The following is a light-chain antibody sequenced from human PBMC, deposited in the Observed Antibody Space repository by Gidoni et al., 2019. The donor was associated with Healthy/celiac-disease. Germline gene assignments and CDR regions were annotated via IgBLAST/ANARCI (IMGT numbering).Light chain of an antibody. J-gene: IGKJ4*01. CDR2: GAS. CDR3: KQYNNWPGLT. Sequence: EIVMTQSPATLSVSPGERATLSCRASQSVSSNLAWYQQKPGQAPRLLIYGASTRATGIPARFSGSGSGTEFTLTISSLQSEDVAVYYCKQYNNWPGLTFGGXTKVEIK. CDR1: QSVSSN. V-gene: IGKV3-15*01.